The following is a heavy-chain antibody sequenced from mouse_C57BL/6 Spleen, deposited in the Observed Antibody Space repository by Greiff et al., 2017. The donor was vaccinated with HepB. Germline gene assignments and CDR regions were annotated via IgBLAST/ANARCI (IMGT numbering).Heavy chain of an antibody. D-gene: IGHD2-4*01. CDR1: GFTFSDYG. Sequence: EVKLMESGGGLVKPGGSLKLSCAASGFTFSDYGMHWVRQAPEKGLEWVAYISSGSSTIYYADTVKGRFTISRDNAKNTLFLQMTSLRSEDTAMYYCARWEDYHWYFDVWGTGTTVTVSS. CDR2: ISSGSSTI. J-gene: IGHJ1*03. CDR3: ARWEDYHWYFDV. V-gene: IGHV5-17*01.